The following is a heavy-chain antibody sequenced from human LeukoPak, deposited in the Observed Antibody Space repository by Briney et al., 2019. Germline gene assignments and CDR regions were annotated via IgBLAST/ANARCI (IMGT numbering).Heavy chain of an antibody. CDR3: ARGRGHGYNYYATFDY. J-gene: IGHJ4*02. V-gene: IGHV1-69*05. CDR1: GGTFSSYA. D-gene: IGHD5-24*01. Sequence: GASVKVSCKASGGTFSSYAISWVRQPPGQGLEWMGGIIPIFGTANYAQKFQGRVTITTDESMSTAYMELSSLRSEDTAVYYCARGRGHGYNYYATFDYWGQGTLVTVSS. CDR2: IIPIFGTA.